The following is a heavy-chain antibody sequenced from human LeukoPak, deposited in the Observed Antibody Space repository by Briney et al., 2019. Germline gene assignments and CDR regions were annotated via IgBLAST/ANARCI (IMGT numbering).Heavy chain of an antibody. J-gene: IGHJ4*02. CDR1: GFTFSSYG. V-gene: IGHV3-23*01. Sequence: GGTLRLSCAASGFTFSSYGMSWVRQAPGKGLEWVSSISGSGGSTYYADSVKGRFTISRDNSKNTLYLQMNSLRAEDTAVYYCAKTYSSSWYLAFDYWGQGTLVTVSS. D-gene: IGHD6-13*01. CDR3: AKTYSSSWYLAFDY. CDR2: ISGSGGST.